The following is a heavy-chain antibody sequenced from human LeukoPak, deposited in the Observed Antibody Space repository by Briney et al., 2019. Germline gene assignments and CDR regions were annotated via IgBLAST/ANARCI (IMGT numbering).Heavy chain of an antibody. D-gene: IGHD5-18*01. CDR1: GGSISSSSYY. CDR2: IYYSGST. Sequence: SETLSLTCTVSGGSISSSSYYWGWIRQPPGKGLEWIGSIYYSGSTYYNPSLKSRVTISVDTSKNQFSLKLSSVTAADTAVYYCARDQDTAMAYNWFDPWGQGTLVTVSS. CDR3: ARDQDTAMAYNWFDP. V-gene: IGHV4-39*07. J-gene: IGHJ5*02.